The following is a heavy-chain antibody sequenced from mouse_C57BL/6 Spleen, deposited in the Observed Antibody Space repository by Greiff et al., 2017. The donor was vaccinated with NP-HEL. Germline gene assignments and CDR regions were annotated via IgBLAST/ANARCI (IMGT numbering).Heavy chain of an antibody. V-gene: IGHV5-4*01. D-gene: IGHD2-14*01. CDR2: ISDGGSYT. CDR1: GFTFSSYA. J-gene: IGHJ1*03. Sequence: EVQVVESGGGLVKPGGSLKLSCAASGFTFSSYAMSWVRQTPEKRLEWVATISDGGSYTYYPDNVKGRFTISRDNAKNNLYLQMSHLKSEDTAMYYCARDRNRSNYWYFDVWGTGTTVTVSS. CDR3: ARDRNRSNYWYFDV.